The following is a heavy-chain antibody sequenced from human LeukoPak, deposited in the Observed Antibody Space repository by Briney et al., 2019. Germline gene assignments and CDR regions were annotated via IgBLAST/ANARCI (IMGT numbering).Heavy chain of an antibody. CDR2: IYPGDSDT. Sequence: GESLKISCKGSGYSFTSYWIGWVRQMPGKGLEWMGIIYPGDSDTRYSPSFQGQVTISADKSISTAYLQWSSLKASDTAMYYCARTRPDFDWLLPSEFDPWGQGTLVTVSS. V-gene: IGHV5-51*01. J-gene: IGHJ5*02. CDR1: GYSFTSYW. D-gene: IGHD3-9*01. CDR3: ARTRPDFDWLLPSEFDP.